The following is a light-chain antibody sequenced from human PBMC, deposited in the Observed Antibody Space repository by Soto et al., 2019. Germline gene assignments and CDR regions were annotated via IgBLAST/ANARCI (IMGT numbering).Light chain of an antibody. Sequence: IVLTQSPGTLSLSPGERVTLSCRASQSVSSRYLAWYQQKPGQAPRLLIYGASTRAAGIPDRFSGSGSGTDFALTISRLEPEDFAGYYCQLYGNSTPWEVGQGTKVEVK. CDR1: QSVSSRY. CDR3: QLYGNSTPWE. J-gene: IGKJ1*01. CDR2: GAS. V-gene: IGKV3-20*01.